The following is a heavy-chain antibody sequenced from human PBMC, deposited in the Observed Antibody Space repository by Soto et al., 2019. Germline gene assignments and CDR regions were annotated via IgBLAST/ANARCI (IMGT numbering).Heavy chain of an antibody. CDR1: GFTLSSYW. CDR2: INSDGSST. V-gene: IGHV3-74*01. J-gene: IGHJ4*02. D-gene: IGHD2-21*02. Sequence: GSLRLSCAASGFTLSSYWMHWVRQAPGKGLVWVSRINSDGSSTSYADSVKGRFTISRDNAKNTLYLQMNSLTADDTAVYYCARAPFDTAGYWGQGTLVTVSS. CDR3: ARAPFDTAGY.